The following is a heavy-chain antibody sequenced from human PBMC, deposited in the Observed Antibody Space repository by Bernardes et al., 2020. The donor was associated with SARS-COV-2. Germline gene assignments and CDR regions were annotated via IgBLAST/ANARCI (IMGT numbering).Heavy chain of an antibody. J-gene: IGHJ4*02. Sequence: GGSLRLSFSASGFTFSIYGMQWVRPAPGKGLEYISAISSSGDKKYYTDSVKGRFTISRDNSKNTLYLQMNSLRADDTALYYCVPRSYVDQWGQGTVVTVSS. CDR1: GFTFSIYG. CDR2: ISSSGDKK. D-gene: IGHD2-21*01. V-gene: IGHV3-64D*08. CDR3: VPRSYVDQ.